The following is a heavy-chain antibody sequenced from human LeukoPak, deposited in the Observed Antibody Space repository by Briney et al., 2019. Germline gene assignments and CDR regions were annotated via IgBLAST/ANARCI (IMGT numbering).Heavy chain of an antibody. D-gene: IGHD1-1*01. J-gene: IGHJ6*03. CDR2: IYTSGST. Sequence: SETLSLTCTVSGGSISSGSYYWSWIRQPAGKGLEWIGRIYTSGSTNFNPSLNGRVSISRDTTKNLFSLRLRSVTAADTAVYFCARGRVSSSTWYSTYYYYFYMDVWGKGTTVTVSS. CDR3: ARGRVSSSTWYSTYYYYFYMDV. CDR1: GGSISSGSYY. V-gene: IGHV4-61*02.